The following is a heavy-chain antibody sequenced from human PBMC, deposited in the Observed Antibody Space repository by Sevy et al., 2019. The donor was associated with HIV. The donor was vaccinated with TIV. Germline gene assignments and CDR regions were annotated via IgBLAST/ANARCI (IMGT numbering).Heavy chain of an antibody. J-gene: IGHJ4*02. CDR1: GFIFSNFG. V-gene: IGHV3-30*02. CDR3: AKDLAGPGRRYFDY. CDR2: IRYDGSDK. Sequence: GGSLRLSCAASGFIFSNFGMHWVRQVPGKGLEWVTFIRYDGSDKYYAASVKGRFTIPGDDSKNTLYLQMDSLRAEDTAIYYCAKDLAGPGRRYFDYWGQGTLVTVSS. D-gene: IGHD2-15*01.